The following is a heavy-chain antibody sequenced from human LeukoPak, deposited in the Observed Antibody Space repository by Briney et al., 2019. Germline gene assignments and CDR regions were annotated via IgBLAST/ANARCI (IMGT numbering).Heavy chain of an antibody. CDR2: ISAYNSNT. V-gene: IGHV1-18*01. CDR3: ARGFPPRRYYDSSGYYSYYFDY. D-gene: IGHD3-22*01. Sequence: APVKVSCKASGYTFTSYGISWVRQAPGQGLEWMGWISAYNSNTHYAQKLQGRVTMTTDTSTSTAYMELRSLRSDDSAVYYCARGFPPRRYYDSSGYYSYYFDYWGQGTLVTVSS. J-gene: IGHJ4*02. CDR1: GYTFTSYG.